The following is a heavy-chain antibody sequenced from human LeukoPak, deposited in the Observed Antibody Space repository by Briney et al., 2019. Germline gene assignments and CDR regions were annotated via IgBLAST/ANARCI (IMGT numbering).Heavy chain of an antibody. D-gene: IGHD6-13*01. CDR2: IRYDGSNK. V-gene: IGHV3-30*02. J-gene: IGHJ3*02. CDR1: GFSISSHW. CDR3: AKDQGQQLVLDAFDI. Sequence: QSGGSLRLSCVASGFSISSHWMSWARQAPGKGLEWVAFIRYDGSNKYYADSVKGRFTISRDNSKNTLYLQMNSLRAEDTVVYYCAKDQGQQLVLDAFDIWGQGTMVTVSS.